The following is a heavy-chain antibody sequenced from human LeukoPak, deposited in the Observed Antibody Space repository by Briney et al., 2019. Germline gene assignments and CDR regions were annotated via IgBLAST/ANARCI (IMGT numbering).Heavy chain of an antibody. CDR2: ISYSGSTYT. D-gene: IGHD5-24*01. CDR3: AREERRDDYKFDY. CDR1: GGSISSGDYY. V-gene: IGHV4-30-4*08. Sequence: SQTLSLTCTVPGGSISSGDYYWSWIRQPPGKGLEGIGYISYSGSTYTYYNPSLKSRVTISVDTSKNQFSLKLSSVTAADTAVYYCAREERRDDYKFDYWGQGTLVTVSS. J-gene: IGHJ4*02.